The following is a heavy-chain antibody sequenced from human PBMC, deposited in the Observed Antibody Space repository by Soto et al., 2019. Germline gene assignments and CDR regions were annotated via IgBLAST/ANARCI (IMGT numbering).Heavy chain of an antibody. V-gene: IGHV3-30*18. CDR1: GFTFSSYG. J-gene: IGHJ6*02. D-gene: IGHD5-18*01. CDR3: AKDLRIQLWAYYYYYGMDV. CDR2: ISYDGSNK. Sequence: GGCLRLSCAASGFTFSSYGMHWVRQAPGKGLEWVAVISYDGSNKYYADSVKGRFTISRDNSKNTLYLQMNSLRAEDTAVYYCAKDLRIQLWAYYYYYGMDVWGQGTTVTVSS.